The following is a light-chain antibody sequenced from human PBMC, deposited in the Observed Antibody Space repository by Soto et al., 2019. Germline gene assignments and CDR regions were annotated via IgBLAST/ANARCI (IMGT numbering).Light chain of an antibody. Sequence: EIVMTQSPATLSVSPGERATLSCRASQSVVINLAWFQQKPGQAPRLLIYGASTRATGIPARFSGSGSGTEFTLTISSLQSEDFAVYYCQQYDKWPLTVGGGTTVDIK. V-gene: IGKV3-15*01. J-gene: IGKJ4*01. CDR1: QSVVIN. CDR2: GAS. CDR3: QQYDKWPLT.